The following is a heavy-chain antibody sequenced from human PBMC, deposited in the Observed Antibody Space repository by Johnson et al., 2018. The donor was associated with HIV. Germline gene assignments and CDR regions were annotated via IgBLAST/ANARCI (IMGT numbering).Heavy chain of an antibody. CDR1: GFTFDDYA. J-gene: IGHJ3*02. CDR3: ASSYSESDAFDI. Sequence: MLLVESGGGLVQPGRSLRLSCAASGFTFDDYAMHWVRQAPGKGLEWVSVIYTGGSTYYADSVTGRFTISRDNSKNTLYLQMNSLRVEDTAVYYCASSYSESDAFDIWGQGTMVTVSS. CDR2: IYTGGST. V-gene: IGHV3-66*01. D-gene: IGHD3-10*01.